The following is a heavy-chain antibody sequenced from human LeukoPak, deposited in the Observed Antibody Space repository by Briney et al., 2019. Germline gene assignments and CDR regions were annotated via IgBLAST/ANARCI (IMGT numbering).Heavy chain of an antibody. D-gene: IGHD6-19*01. CDR2: ISYDGSNK. CDR3: ARVAGASYSSGWGLGDY. Sequence: GRSLRLSCAASGFTFSSYAMHWARQAPGKGLEWVAVISYDGSNKYYADSVKGRFTISRDNSKNTLYLQMNSLRAEDTAVYYCARVAGASYSSGWGLGDYWGQGTLVTVSS. V-gene: IGHV3-30*04. CDR1: GFTFSSYA. J-gene: IGHJ4*02.